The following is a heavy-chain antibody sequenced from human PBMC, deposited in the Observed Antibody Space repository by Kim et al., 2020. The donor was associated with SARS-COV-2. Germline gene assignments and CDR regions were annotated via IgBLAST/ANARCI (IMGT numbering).Heavy chain of an antibody. Sequence: GGSLRLSCATSEFTFSYYYMTWVRQAPGKGLEWVANINQDGGRKYYVDSVKGRFTISRDNAKNSLYLQMHSLRPEDTAVYYCARGGLGAFFGMDVWGQGT. D-gene: IGHD3-16*01. CDR3: ARGGLGAFFGMDV. CDR2: INQDGGRK. CDR1: EFTFSYYY. V-gene: IGHV3-7*01. J-gene: IGHJ6*02.